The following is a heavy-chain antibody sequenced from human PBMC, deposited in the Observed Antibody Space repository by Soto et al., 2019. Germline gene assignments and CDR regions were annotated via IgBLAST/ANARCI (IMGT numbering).Heavy chain of an antibody. V-gene: IGHV3-7*01. CDR2: IKQDGSEK. J-gene: IGHJ6*03. D-gene: IGHD5-12*01. CDR1: GFTFSSYW. CDR3: ARVSRTWIEKDYYMDV. Sequence: GGSLRLSCAASGFTFSSYWMSWVRQAPGKGLEWVANIKQDGSEKYYVDSVKGRFTISRDNAKNSLYLQMNSLRAEDTAVYYCARVSRTWIEKDYYMDVWGKGTTVTVSS.